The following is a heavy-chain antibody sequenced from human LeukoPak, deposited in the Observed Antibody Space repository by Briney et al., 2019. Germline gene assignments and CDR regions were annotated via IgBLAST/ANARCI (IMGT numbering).Heavy chain of an antibody. CDR1: GFTFHDYA. V-gene: IGHV3-9*01. Sequence: SLRLSCAASGFTFHDYAMHGVRHAPGKGLEWVSGISWTSGSIGYADSVKGRFTISRDNAKNSLYLQMNSLRAEDTALYYCAKDIRSSSSSAQFDYWGQGTLVTVSS. CDR3: AKDIRSSSSSAQFDY. CDR2: ISWTSGSI. J-gene: IGHJ4*02. D-gene: IGHD6-6*01.